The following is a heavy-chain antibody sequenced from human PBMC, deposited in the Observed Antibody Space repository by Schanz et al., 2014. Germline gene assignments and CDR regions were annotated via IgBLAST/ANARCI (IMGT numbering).Heavy chain of an antibody. D-gene: IGHD3-3*01. CDR3: ARSTYDFWSAFDY. Sequence: QVQLQESGPGLVKPSETLSLTCTVSGDSIGTYQWSWIRQPPGKGLEWIGYVYHSGVTTYKSSLKSRVSITVDTKKTQFSPKPNSVPAADTAVYYCARSTYDFWSAFDYWGQGILVAVSS. CDR1: GDSIGTYQ. CDR2: VYHSGVT. J-gene: IGHJ4*02. V-gene: IGHV4-59*08.